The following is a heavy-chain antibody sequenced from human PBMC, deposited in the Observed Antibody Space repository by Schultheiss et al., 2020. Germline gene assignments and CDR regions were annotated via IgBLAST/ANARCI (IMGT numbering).Heavy chain of an antibody. CDR3: ARGGSSPTHWFDP. D-gene: IGHD6-25*01. J-gene: IGHJ5*02. CDR2: FYYSGGT. Sequence: ESLKISCTVSGDSIRSSGYYWGWIRQPPGKGLEWIGSFYYSGGTYYNPSLKSRVTMSVDTSENQFSLRLSSVTAADTAVYYCARGGSSPTHWFDPWGQGTLVTVLL. V-gene: IGHV4-39*01. CDR1: GDSIRSSGYY.